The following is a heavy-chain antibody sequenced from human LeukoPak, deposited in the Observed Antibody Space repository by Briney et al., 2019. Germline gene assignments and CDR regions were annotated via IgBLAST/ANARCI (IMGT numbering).Heavy chain of an antibody. J-gene: IGHJ6*03. D-gene: IGHD2-2*01. CDR1: GYTFTSYG. V-gene: IGHV1-18*01. Sequence: GASVKVSCKASGYTFTSYGISWVRQAPGQGLEWMGWISAYNGNTNYAQKIQGRVTMTTDTSTSTAYMGLRSLRSDDTAVYYCVRQRGSTSWSSYYYYMDVWGKGTTVTVSS. CDR2: ISAYNGNT. CDR3: VRQRGSTSWSSYYYYMDV.